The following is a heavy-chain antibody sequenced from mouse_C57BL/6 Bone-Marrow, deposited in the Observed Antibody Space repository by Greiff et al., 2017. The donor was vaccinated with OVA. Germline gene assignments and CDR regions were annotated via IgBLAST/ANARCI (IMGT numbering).Heavy chain of an antibody. J-gene: IGHJ2*01. CDR3: ARHLCLDY. CDR1: GFTFSGYC. V-gene: IGHV5-6*01. CDR2: ISSGGSYT. Sequence: EVKLMESGGDLVKPGGSLKLSCAASGFTFSGYCMSWVRQTPDKRLEWVATISSGGSYTSYPDSVKGRFTISRDKAKNTLYLQMSRLKSEDTAMYDSARHLCLDYWGQGTTLTVSS.